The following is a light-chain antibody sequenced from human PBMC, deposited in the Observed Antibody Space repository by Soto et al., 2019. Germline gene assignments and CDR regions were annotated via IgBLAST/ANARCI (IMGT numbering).Light chain of an antibody. V-gene: IGLV2-23*01. CDR2: ESS. J-gene: IGLJ2*01. Sequence: QSALTQPASVSGSPGQSITISCTGSSSDVGYYNLVSWYQQHLGKAPKLMMYESSKRPSGVSDRFSGSKFGNTASLTISVIQAEDEAYYHCCSYAGSGTLVFGGGTKLTVL. CDR3: CSYAGSGTLV. CDR1: SSDVGYYNL.